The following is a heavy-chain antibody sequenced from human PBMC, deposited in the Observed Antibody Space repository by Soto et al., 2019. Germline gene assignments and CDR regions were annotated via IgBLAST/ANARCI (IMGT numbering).Heavy chain of an antibody. CDR1: EFTFSSYT. CDR3: ARADSRGFYPGFFDY. D-gene: IGHD5-12*01. J-gene: IGHJ4*02. V-gene: IGHV3-21*01. Sequence: PGGSLRLSCAASEFTFSSYTTNWVRQAPGKGPEWVSFISGSSDYIYHADSVKGRFTISRDNAKKSLYLQMNSLRVEDTAVYYCARADSRGFYPGFFDYWGQGIQVTV. CDR2: ISGSSDYI.